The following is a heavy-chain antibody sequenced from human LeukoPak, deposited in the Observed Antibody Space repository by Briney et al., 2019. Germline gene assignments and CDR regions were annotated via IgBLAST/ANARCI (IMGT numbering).Heavy chain of an antibody. V-gene: IGHV1-18*01. J-gene: IGHJ4*02. CDR1: GYTFTSYG. CDR2: ISAYSGNT. Sequence: ASVKVSCKASGYTFTSYGISWVRQAPGQGLEWMGWISAYSGNTIYAQNLQGRLTVTTDTSTSTAYVDLRSLRSDDTAVYYCARDGIDSSSPLNYWGQGTLVTVSS. CDR3: ARDGIDSSSPLNY. D-gene: IGHD6-13*01.